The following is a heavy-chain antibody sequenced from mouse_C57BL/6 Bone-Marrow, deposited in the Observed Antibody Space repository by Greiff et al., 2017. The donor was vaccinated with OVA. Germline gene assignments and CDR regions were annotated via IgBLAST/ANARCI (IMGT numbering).Heavy chain of an antibody. CDR3: ARGLYDYGRRYAMDY. Sequence: VQLKQSGPELVKPGASVKIPCKASGYTFTDYNMDWVQQSHGKSLEWIGDINPNNGGTIYNQKFKGKATLTVDKSSSTAYMELRSLTSEDTAGYYCARGLYDYGRRYAMDYWGQGTSVTVSS. CDR1: GYTFTDYN. D-gene: IGHD1-1*01. CDR2: INPNNGGT. J-gene: IGHJ4*01. V-gene: IGHV1-18*01.